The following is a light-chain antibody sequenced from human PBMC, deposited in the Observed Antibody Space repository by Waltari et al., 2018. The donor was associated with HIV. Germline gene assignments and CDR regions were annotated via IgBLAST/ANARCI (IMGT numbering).Light chain of an antibody. V-gene: IGKV2-28*01. CDR1: QSLLHSNGYNY. J-gene: IGKJ5*01. CDR2: LGS. CDR3: IRTLPTAVIT. Sequence: DILMTQSPLSLSVTPGEPASLSCNSSQSLLHSNGYNYLDWYLQKPGQSPRLLIYLGSNRSSRVPDRTICSGSGTTFTHTISRVDAENVGIYFCIRTLPTAVITFGQGTRLEPK.